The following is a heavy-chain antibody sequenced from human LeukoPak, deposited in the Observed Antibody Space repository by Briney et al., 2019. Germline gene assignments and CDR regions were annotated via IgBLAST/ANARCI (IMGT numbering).Heavy chain of an antibody. Sequence: GGSLRLSCAASGFTFSSYAMSWVRQAPGKGLEWLSYISSSGTTIKYADSVKGRFTISRDNAKNSLYLQVNSLRAEDTAVYYCARIMITVTTSDYWGQGTLVTVSS. D-gene: IGHD4-17*01. V-gene: IGHV3-48*03. CDR1: GFTFSSYA. J-gene: IGHJ4*02. CDR2: ISSSGTTI. CDR3: ARIMITVTTSDY.